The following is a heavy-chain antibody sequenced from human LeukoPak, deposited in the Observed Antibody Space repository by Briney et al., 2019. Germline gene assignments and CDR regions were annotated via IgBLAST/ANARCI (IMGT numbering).Heavy chain of an antibody. CDR2: IYYSGST. J-gene: IGHJ5*02. Sequence: SETLSLTCTVPGGSISSHYWSWIRQPPGKGLQWIGYIYYSGSTNYNPPLNSRVTISVDTSKNQFSLRLSSVTAADTAVYYCARDGTYYDPLDPWGQGTLVTVSS. CDR3: ARDGTYYDPLDP. V-gene: IGHV4-59*11. CDR1: GGSISSHY. D-gene: IGHD3-3*01.